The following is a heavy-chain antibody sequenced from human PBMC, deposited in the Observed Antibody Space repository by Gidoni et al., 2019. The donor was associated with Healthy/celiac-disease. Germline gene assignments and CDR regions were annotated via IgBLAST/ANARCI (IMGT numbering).Heavy chain of an antibody. CDR2: IYYSGST. CDR3: ARGYGSGSYSDWFDP. V-gene: IGHV4-39*01. J-gene: IGHJ5*02. D-gene: IGHD3-10*01. Sequence: QLQLQESGPGLVKPSETLSLTCTVSGGSISSSSYYWGWIRQPPGKGLEWIGSIYYSGSTYYNPSLKSRVTISVDTSKNQFSLKLSSVTAADTAVYYCARGYGSGSYSDWFDPWGQGTLVTVSS. CDR1: GGSISSSSYY.